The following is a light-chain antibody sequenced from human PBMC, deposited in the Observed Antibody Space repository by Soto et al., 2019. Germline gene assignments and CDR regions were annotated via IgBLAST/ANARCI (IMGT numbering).Light chain of an antibody. CDR1: QSVSSSY. CDR2: GAS. J-gene: IGKJ4*01. V-gene: IGKV3-20*01. CDR3: QQYVTSLLT. Sequence: EIVLTQSPGALSLSPGERATLSCRASQSVSSSYLAWYQQKPGQAPRLLIYGASTRATGIPDRFSGSGSGTDFALSISRREPEDLAVYYCQQYVTSLLTFGGGTKVEIK.